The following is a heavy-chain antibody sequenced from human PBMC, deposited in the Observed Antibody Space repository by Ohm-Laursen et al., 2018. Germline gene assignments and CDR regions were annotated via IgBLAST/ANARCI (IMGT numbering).Heavy chain of an antibody. J-gene: IGHJ4*02. CDR2: ISGSDGST. V-gene: IGHV3-23*01. CDR3: AKSRHYYDNSFDY. D-gene: IGHD3-22*01. Sequence: SLRLSCAASGFTFSSYAMSWVRQAPGKGLEWVSAISGSDGSTYYADSVKGRFTISRDNSKNTLYLQMNSLRAEDTAVYYCAKSRHYYDNSFDYWGQGTLVTVSS. CDR1: GFTFSSYA.